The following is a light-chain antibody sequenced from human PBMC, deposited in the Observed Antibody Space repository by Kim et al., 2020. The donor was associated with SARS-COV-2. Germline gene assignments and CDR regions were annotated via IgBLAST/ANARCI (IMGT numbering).Light chain of an antibody. CDR1: SSTIGSNT. V-gene: IGLV1-44*01. Sequence: GQRVTVSCSGSSSTIGSNTVIWYQQLPGTAPKLLVFSNDQRPSGVPDRFSGSKSGTAASLAVSGLQSDDESDYYCAAWDDSLNGWVLGGGTKLTVL. CDR2: SND. J-gene: IGLJ3*02. CDR3: AAWDDSLNGWV.